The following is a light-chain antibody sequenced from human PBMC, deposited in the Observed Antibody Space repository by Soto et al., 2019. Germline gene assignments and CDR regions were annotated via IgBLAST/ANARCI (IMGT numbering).Light chain of an antibody. Sequence: QSVLTQPRSVSGSPGQSVTISCTGTSSYVGGYNYVSWYQQHPGKAPKLMIYDVSKRPSGVPDRFSGSKSGNTASLTISGLQAEDEDDYYCCSYEGSYTLVFGGGTQLTVL. CDR2: DVS. J-gene: IGLJ2*01. CDR3: CSYEGSYTLV. V-gene: IGLV2-11*01. CDR1: SSYVGGYNY.